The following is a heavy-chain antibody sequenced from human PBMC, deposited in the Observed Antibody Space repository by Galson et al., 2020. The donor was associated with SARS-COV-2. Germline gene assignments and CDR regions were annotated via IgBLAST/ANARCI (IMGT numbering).Heavy chain of an antibody. D-gene: IGHD2-15*01. CDR3: ARGTYCSGGSCYRGAWFDP. CDR2: IIPIFGNA. CDR1: GGTFSSYA. Sequence: SVKVSCKASGGTFSSYAISWVRQAPGQGLEWMGGIIPIFGNANYAQKFQGRVTSTADEATSTAYMELSSLRSEDTAVYYCARGTYCSGGSCYRGAWFDPWGQGTLVTVSS. V-gene: IGHV1-69*13. J-gene: IGHJ5*02.